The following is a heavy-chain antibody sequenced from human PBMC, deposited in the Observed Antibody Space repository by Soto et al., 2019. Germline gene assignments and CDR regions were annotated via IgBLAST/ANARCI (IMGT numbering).Heavy chain of an antibody. CDR3: ASGIAARPDYYYGMDV. D-gene: IGHD6-6*01. Sequence: GGSLRLSCAASGFTFSSYSMNWVRQAPGKGLEWVSSISSSSSYIYYADSVKGRFTISRDNAKNSLYLQMNSLRAEDTAVYYCASGIAARPDYYYGMDVWGQGTPVTVYS. CDR1: GFTFSSYS. V-gene: IGHV3-21*01. CDR2: ISSSSSYI. J-gene: IGHJ6*02.